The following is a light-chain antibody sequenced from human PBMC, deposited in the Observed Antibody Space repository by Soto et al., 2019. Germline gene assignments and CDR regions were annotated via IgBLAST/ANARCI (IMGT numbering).Light chain of an antibody. J-gene: IGLJ3*02. CDR3: QSYDTILTGSV. CDR2: SNT. Sequence: QSVLTQPPSVSEAPGQRVTISCTGSSSNTGAGSDVHWYQQLPGTAPKLLIYSNTNRPSGVPDRFSGSKSGTSASLAIAGLQAGDEADYFCQSYDTILTGSVFGGGTKLTVL. CDR1: SSNTGAGSD. V-gene: IGLV1-40*01.